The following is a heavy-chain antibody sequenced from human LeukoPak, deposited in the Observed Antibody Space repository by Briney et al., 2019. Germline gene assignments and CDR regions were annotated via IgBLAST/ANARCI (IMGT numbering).Heavy chain of an antibody. CDR3: AKEPLNYNPKLLWFREPYFDY. V-gene: IGHV3-23*01. CDR1: GFTFSSYA. Sequence: GGSLRLSCAASGFTFSSYAMRWVRQAPGKGLEWVAAISGSGGSTYYADSVKGRFTISRDNSKNTLYLQMNSLRAEDTAVYYCAKEPLNYNPKLLWFREPYFDYWGQGTLVTVSS. J-gene: IGHJ4*02. CDR2: ISGSGGST. D-gene: IGHD3-10*01.